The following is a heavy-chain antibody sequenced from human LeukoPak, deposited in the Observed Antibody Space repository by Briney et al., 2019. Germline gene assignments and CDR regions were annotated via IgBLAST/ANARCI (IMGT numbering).Heavy chain of an antibody. V-gene: IGHV3-21*03. CDR1: GFTFSSYS. D-gene: IGHD2-15*01. J-gene: IGHJ4*02. CDR2: ISSSSSYI. CDR3: TTDPQPHCSGGSCYLIDY. Sequence: GGSLRLSCAASGFTFSSYSMNWVRQAPGKGLEWVSSISSSSSYIYYADSVKGRFTISRDNAKNSLYLQMNSLKTEDTAVYYCTTDPQPHCSGGSCYLIDYWGQGTLVTVSS.